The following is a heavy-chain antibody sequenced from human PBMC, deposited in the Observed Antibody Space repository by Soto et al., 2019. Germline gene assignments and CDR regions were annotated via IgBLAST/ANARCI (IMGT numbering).Heavy chain of an antibody. V-gene: IGHV6-1*01. CDR2: TYYRSRWFH. D-gene: IGHD2-2*01. J-gene: IGHJ5*01. CDR1: GDSVSTNSDT. Sequence: QVQLQQSGPGLVKPSQTLSLTCAISGDSVSTNSDTWDWFRQSPSRGLEWLGRTYYRSRWFHDYAVSVKSRITISPDTSNNQLSLQLTSVTPDDTAVYYCARLVGNSWLDSWGQGTLVTVSS. CDR3: ARLVGNSWLDS.